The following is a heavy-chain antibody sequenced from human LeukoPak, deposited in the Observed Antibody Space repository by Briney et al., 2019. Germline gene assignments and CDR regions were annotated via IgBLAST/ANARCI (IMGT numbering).Heavy chain of an antibody. CDR2: MNPNSGAT. CDR1: GYTFSGCY. D-gene: IGHD1/OR15-1a*01. V-gene: IGHV1-2*02. Sequence: ASVKVSCKASGYTFSGCYIHWVRQAPGQGLEWMGWMNPNSGATNNAQKFQGRVTLSRDTSISTAYMELRKLRSDDTAVYYCARSGITTIPNFDYWGQGTLVTVSS. CDR3: ARSGITTIPNFDY. J-gene: IGHJ4*02.